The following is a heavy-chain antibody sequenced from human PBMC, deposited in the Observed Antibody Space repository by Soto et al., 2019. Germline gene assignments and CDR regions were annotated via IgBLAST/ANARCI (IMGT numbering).Heavy chain of an antibody. J-gene: IGHJ4*02. CDR1: GFTFSSYS. CDR3: ASQSSEWLLFAS. Sequence: ESGGGLVQPGGSLRLSCAASGFTFSSYSMNWVRQAPGKGLEWVSYISSSSSTIYYADSVKGRFTISRDNAKNSLYLQMNSLRAEHTAVYYCASQSSEWLLFASWGQGTLVTVSS. V-gene: IGHV3-48*01. CDR2: ISSSSSTI. D-gene: IGHD5-12*01.